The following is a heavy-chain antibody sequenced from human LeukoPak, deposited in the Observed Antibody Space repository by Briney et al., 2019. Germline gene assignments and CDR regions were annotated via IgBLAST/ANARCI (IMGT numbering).Heavy chain of an antibody. J-gene: IGHJ6*02. D-gene: IGHD2-2*01. CDR1: RYTFTDYY. Sequence: ASVKVSCKASRYTFTDYYIQWVRQAPGQGLEWMGWINPNSGGTNSAQKFQGRVTMTRDTSVSTAYMELSRLRSDDTAVYYCARDHCTSSGCYEYYYYGVDVWGQGTTVTVSS. CDR3: ARDHCTSSGCYEYYYYGVDV. CDR2: INPNSGGT. V-gene: IGHV1-2*02.